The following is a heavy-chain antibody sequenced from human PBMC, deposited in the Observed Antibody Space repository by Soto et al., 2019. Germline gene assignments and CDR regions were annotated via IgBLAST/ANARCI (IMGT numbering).Heavy chain of an antibody. V-gene: IGHV3-9*01. Sequence: EAQLVESGGGFVQPGKSLRLSCAGSGFIFDDFAIHWVGQAPGKGLEWVSGISWNSDSIGYADSVKGRFTISRDNAKNSLYLLMNSLRVEDTALYYCTKVGGLYDFWSGPLHFDLWGQGTLVTVSS. CDR1: GFIFDDFA. CDR2: ISWNSDSI. D-gene: IGHD3-3*01. J-gene: IGHJ4*02. CDR3: TKVGGLYDFWSGPLHFDL.